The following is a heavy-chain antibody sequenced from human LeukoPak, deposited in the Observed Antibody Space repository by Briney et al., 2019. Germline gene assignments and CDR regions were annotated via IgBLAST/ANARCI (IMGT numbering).Heavy chain of an antibody. V-gene: IGHV1-69*05. CDR1: GGTFSSYA. D-gene: IGHD1-1*01. CDR3: GLSVQLSYFDY. Sequence: SVKVSCTASGGTFSSYAISWVRQAPGQGLEWMGGIIPIFGTANYAQKFQGRVTITTDESTSTAYMELSSLRSEDTAVYYCGLSVQLSYFDYWGQGTLVTVSS. CDR2: IIPIFGTA. J-gene: IGHJ4*02.